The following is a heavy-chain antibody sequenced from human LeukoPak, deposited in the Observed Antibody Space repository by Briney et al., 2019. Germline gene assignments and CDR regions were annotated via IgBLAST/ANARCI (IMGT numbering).Heavy chain of an antibody. CDR1: RGTFSSYA. V-gene: IGHV7-4-1*02. J-gene: IGHJ4*02. CDR3: ARGLLRYYGSGRSVGGY. CDR2: INTNTGNP. D-gene: IGHD3-10*01. Sequence: ASVKVSCKASRGTFSSYAMNWVRQAPGQGLEWMGWINTNTGNPTYAQGFTGRFVFSLDTSVSTAYLQISSLKAEDTAVYYCARGLLRYYGSGRSVGGYWGQGTLVTVSS.